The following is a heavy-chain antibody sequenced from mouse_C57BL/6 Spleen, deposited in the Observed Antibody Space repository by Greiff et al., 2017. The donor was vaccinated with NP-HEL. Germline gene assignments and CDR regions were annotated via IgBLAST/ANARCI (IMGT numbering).Heavy chain of an antibody. D-gene: IGHD4-1*01. V-gene: IGHV3-1*01. J-gene: IGHJ1*03. CDR1: GYSITSGYD. Sequence: EVQLQESGPVMVKPSQSLSLTCTVTGYSITSGYDWHWIRHFPGNKLEWMGYISYSGSTNYNPSLKSRISITHDTSKNHFFLKLNSVTTEDTATYYCARDWDGRYFDVWGTGTTVTVSS. CDR2: ISYSGST. CDR3: ARDWDGRYFDV.